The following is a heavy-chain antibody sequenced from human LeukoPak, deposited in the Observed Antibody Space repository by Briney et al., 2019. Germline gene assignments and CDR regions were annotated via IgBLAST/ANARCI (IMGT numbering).Heavy chain of an antibody. CDR3: ARAPSVLRFLEWLNYFDY. Sequence: GGSLRLSCAASGFTFSSYAMNWVRQAPGKGLEWVSSISSSSSYIYYADSVKGRFTISSDNAKNSLYLQMNSLRAEDTAVYYCARAPSVLRFLEWLNYFDYWGQGTLVTVSS. D-gene: IGHD3-3*01. V-gene: IGHV3-21*01. J-gene: IGHJ4*02. CDR2: ISSSSSYI. CDR1: GFTFSSYA.